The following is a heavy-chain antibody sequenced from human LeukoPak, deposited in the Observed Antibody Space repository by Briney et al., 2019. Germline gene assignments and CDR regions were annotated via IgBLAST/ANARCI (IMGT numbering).Heavy chain of an antibody. CDR2: ISGSGGDT. CDR3: AKARGATYGTYYFDY. CDR1: EFTFSSYA. V-gene: IGHV3-23*01. J-gene: IGHJ4*02. Sequence: GGSLRLSCAASEFTFSSYAMNWVRQAPGKGLEWVSISGSGGDTYYADSVKGRFTISRDNSKNTLYLQMNSLRAEDTAVYYCAKARGATYGTYYFDYWGQGTLVTVSS. D-gene: IGHD4/OR15-4a*01.